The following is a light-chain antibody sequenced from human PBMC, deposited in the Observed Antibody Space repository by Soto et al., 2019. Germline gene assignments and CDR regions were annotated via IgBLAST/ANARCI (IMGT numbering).Light chain of an antibody. V-gene: IGKV1-5*01. CDR1: QSISSW. J-gene: IGKJ2*01. CDR2: DAS. Sequence: DIQMTQSPSTLSASVGDRVTITCRASQSISSWLAWYQQKPGKAPKLLIYDASSLESGVPSRFSGSGSGTEFTLTISSLQPDDLATYYCQQDNSYPYTFGQGTKLEIK. CDR3: QQDNSYPYT.